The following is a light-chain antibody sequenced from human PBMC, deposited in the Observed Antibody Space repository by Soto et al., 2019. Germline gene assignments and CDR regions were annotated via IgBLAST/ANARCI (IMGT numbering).Light chain of an antibody. CDR3: CSYTSSSTPYV. Sequence: QSALTQPASVSGSPGQSITISCTGTSSDVGGYNYVSWYQQHPGKAPNLMIYEVSNRPSGVSNRFSDSKSGNTASLTISGLQAEDEADYYCCSYTSSSTPYVFGTGTKVTVL. CDR2: EVS. J-gene: IGLJ1*01. CDR1: SSDVGGYNY. V-gene: IGLV2-14*01.